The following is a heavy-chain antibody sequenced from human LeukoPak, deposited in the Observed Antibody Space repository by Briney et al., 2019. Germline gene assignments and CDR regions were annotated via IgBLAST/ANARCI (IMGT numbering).Heavy chain of an antibody. CDR1: GFTFTSSA. D-gene: IGHD3-22*01. Sequence: ASAKVSCKASGFTFTSSAMQWVRQARGQRLEWIGWIVVGSGNTNYAQKFQERVTITRDMSTSAAYMELSSLRSEDTAVYYCAAHDSSTWVDAFDIWGQGTMVTVSS. V-gene: IGHV1-58*02. J-gene: IGHJ3*02. CDR2: IVVGSGNT. CDR3: AAHDSSTWVDAFDI.